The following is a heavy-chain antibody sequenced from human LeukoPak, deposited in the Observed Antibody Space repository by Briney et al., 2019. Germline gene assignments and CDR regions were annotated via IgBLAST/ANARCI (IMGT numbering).Heavy chain of an antibody. CDR3: ARHRGPSLHSSGYFDY. CDR2: ISHDGTNK. V-gene: IGHV3-30-3*01. D-gene: IGHD3-22*01. J-gene: IGHJ4*02. Sequence: GGSPRLSCAASGFPFSGYAIHWVRQAPGKGLEWVAVISHDGTNKYYADSVKGRFTISRDNSKNTLYLQMNSLRTEDTAVYYCARHRGPSLHSSGYFDYWGQGTLVTVSS. CDR1: GFPFSGYA.